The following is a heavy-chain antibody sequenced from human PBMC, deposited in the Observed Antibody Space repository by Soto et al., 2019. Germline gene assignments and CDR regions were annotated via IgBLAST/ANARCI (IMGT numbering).Heavy chain of an antibody. CDR3: ARGTDGAFDA. CDR2: ITDLANSI. CDR1: GFTFSSYA. Sequence: PGGSLRLSCAASGFTFSSYAMSWVRQAPGKGLEWLSAITDLANSIYYADSVKGRFTISRDISENTLHLQVNSLRAEDTAVYYCARGTDGAFDAWGQGTMVTVSS. J-gene: IGHJ3*01. V-gene: IGHV3-23*01. D-gene: IGHD2-21*02.